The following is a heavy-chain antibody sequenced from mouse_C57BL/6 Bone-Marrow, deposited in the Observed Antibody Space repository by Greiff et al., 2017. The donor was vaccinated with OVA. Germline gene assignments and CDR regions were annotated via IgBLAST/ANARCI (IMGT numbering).Heavy chain of an antibody. Sequence: VQLQQSGAELVKPGASVKMSCKASGYTFTSYWITWVKQRPGQGLEWIGDIYPGSGSTNYNEKFKSKATLTVDTSSSTAYMQLSSLTSEDSAVYYCARKTTVVGYFDYWGQGTTLTVSS. D-gene: IGHD1-1*01. J-gene: IGHJ2*01. CDR2: IYPGSGST. V-gene: IGHV1-55*01. CDR3: ARKTTVVGYFDY. CDR1: GYTFTSYW.